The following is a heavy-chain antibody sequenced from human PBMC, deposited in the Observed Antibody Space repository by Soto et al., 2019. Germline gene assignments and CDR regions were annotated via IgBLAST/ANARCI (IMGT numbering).Heavy chain of an antibody. CDR3: ARDTRVVPSRSVAGNNGQPGGGCGY. CDR2: IFHSGST. D-gene: IGHD2-21*01. Sequence: SETLSLTCSVSGDSISGGYFWGWIRQPPGKGLEWIGSIFHSGSTYYNPSLKSRVTMSVDTSRNQFSLKLSSVTAADTAVYYCARDTRVVPSRSVAGNNGQPGGGCGYWGHGTQVTVSS. V-gene: IGHV4-38-2*02. J-gene: IGHJ4*01. CDR1: GDSISGGYF.